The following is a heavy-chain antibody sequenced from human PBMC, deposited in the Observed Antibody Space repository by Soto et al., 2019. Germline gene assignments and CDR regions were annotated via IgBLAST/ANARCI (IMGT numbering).Heavy chain of an antibody. CDR3: ARERGGYCSGNSCPGTIDY. D-gene: IGHD2-15*01. CDR1: GFTFSSYW. J-gene: IGHJ4*02. CDR2: IKQDGSEK. Sequence: GGSLRLSCAASGFTFSSYWMSWVRQAPGKGLEWVANIKQDGSEKYYLDSVKGRFTISRDNAKNSLYLQMNSLRAEDTAVFYFARERGGYCSGNSCPGTIDYWGQGTLVTVSS. V-gene: IGHV3-7*01.